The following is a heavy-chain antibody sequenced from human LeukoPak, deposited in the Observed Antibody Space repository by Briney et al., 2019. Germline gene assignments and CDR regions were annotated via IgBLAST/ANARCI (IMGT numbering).Heavy chain of an antibody. D-gene: IGHD3-10*01. CDR1: GYTFTSYY. J-gene: IGHJ4*02. CDR3: ARGYYGSGSPYYFDY. V-gene: IGHV1-46*01. Sequence: ASVKVSCKASGYTFTSYYMHWVRQAPGQGLEWMGIINPSGGSTSYAQKFQGRVTMTRDTSTSTVYVELSSLRSEDTAVYYCARGYYGSGSPYYFDYWGQGTLVTVSS. CDR2: INPSGGST.